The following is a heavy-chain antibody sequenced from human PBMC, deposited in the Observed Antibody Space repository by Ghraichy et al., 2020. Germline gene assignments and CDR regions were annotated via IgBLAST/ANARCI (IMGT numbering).Heavy chain of an antibody. J-gene: IGHJ3*02. CDR2: VLGGSSHT. CDR3: AKEGHGWSTEVGPFDI. Sequence: GGSLRLSCEASGFIFGSYAMHWVRQAPGKGLEWVSGVLGGSSHTFYADSLKGRFTISRDNFKNMLYLQMNSLRVDDTAIYFCAKEGHGWSTEVGPFDIWGQGTMVTVS. V-gene: IGHV3-23*01. D-gene: IGHD3-3*01. CDR1: GFIFGSYA.